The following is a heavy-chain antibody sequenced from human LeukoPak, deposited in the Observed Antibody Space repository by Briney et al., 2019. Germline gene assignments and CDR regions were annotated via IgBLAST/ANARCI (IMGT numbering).Heavy chain of an antibody. Sequence: GGSLRLSRAAPGFTFSSYAMSWVRQAPGKGLYWVSTLTGSGSSTYYADSVKGRFTISRDNSKNTLYLQMNSLRAEDTAVYYCAKDVRIAAAGGSYYFDYWGQGTLVTVSS. V-gene: IGHV3-23*01. D-gene: IGHD6-13*01. CDR2: LTGSGSST. J-gene: IGHJ4*02. CDR3: AKDVRIAAAGGSYYFDY. CDR1: GFTFSSYA.